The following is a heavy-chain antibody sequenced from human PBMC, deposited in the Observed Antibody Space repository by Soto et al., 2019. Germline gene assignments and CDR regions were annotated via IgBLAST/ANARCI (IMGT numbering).Heavy chain of an antibody. D-gene: IGHD2-21*02. CDR1: GFTFSSYS. CDR2: ISSSSSYI. J-gene: IGHJ6*02. V-gene: IGHV3-21*01. Sequence: GGSLRLSCAASGFTFSSYSMNWVRQAPGKGLEWVSSISSSSSYIYYADSVKGRFTISRDNAKNSLYLQMNSLRAEDTAVYYCARDQVGTYYYYYYGMDVWGQGTTVTVSS. CDR3: ARDQVGTYYYYYYGMDV.